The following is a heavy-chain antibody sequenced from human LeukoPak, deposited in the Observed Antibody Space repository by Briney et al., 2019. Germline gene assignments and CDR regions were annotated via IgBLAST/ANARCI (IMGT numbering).Heavy chain of an antibody. J-gene: IGHJ6*02. Sequence: GGSLRLSCAASGFTFSSYWMHWVRQAPGKGLVWVSRIKSDGSSTNYADSVKGRFTISRDNSKNTLYLQMNSLRAEDTAVYYCAKDRPMDVWGQGTTVTVSS. CDR1: GFTFSSYW. V-gene: IGHV3-74*01. CDR2: IKSDGSST. CDR3: AKDRPMDV.